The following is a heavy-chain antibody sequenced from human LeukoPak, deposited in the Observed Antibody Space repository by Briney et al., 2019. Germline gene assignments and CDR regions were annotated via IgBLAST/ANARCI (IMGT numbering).Heavy chain of an antibody. Sequence: GGSLRLSCAASGFSFSNYWMHWVRQVPGKGLVWVSRVDNDGSGTTYADSVKGRFTISRDNAKNTVYLQMNSLRAEDTAVYYCARSQRGYSCGERWGQGTPVTVSS. CDR1: GFSFSNYW. CDR3: ARSQRGYSCGER. J-gene: IGHJ4*02. CDR2: VDNDGSGT. V-gene: IGHV3-74*01. D-gene: IGHD5-18*01.